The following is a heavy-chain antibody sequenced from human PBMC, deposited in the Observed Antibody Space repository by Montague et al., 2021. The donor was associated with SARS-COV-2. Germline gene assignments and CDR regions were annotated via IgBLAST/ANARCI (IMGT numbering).Heavy chain of an antibody. J-gene: IGHJ6*02. CDR1: GGSFTGYY. V-gene: IGHV4-34*01. CDR3: ARVSISYDPDDASYGMDV. Sequence: SETLYLTCAVYGGSFTGYYWTWIRQPPGKGLEWIGEINHSGSSNYNPSLESRVTMSVDTSKNQFSLRLNSVSAADTAVYYCARVSISYDPDDASYGMDVWGQGTTVTVSS. CDR2: INHSGSS. D-gene: IGHD1-1*01.